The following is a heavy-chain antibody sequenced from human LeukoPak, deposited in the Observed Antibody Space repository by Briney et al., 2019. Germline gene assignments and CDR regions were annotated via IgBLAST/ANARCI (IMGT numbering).Heavy chain of an antibody. Sequence: QSGGSLRLSCAASGFTFSNYWMHWVRQAPGKGLVWVSRINSDGSTTTYADSVKGRFTISRDNAKNRLYLQMNSLRAEDTAVYYCARGYSWYRVDHWGQGTLVTVSS. V-gene: IGHV3-74*01. J-gene: IGHJ4*02. CDR1: GFTFSNYW. D-gene: IGHD6-13*01. CDR3: ARGYSWYRVDH. CDR2: INSDGSTT.